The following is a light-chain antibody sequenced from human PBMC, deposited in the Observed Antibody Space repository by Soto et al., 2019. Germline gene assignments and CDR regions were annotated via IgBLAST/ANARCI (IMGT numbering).Light chain of an antibody. CDR3: CSYAGSYTLV. Sequence: HSVLTQPRSVSGSPGQSVTLSCTGTSSDVGGYHYVSWYQHHPGKAPKIIIYDVNKRPSGVPDRFSGSKSGNTASLTISGLQTEDEADYYCCSYAGSYTLVFGGGTKLTVL. V-gene: IGLV2-11*01. J-gene: IGLJ2*01. CDR1: SSDVGGYHY. CDR2: DVN.